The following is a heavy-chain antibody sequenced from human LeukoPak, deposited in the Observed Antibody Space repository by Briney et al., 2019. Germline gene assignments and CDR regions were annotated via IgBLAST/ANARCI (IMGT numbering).Heavy chain of an antibody. V-gene: IGHV3-23*01. J-gene: IGHJ4*02. CDR1: GFTFSSYA. Sequence: GGSLRLSCAASGFTFSSYAMSWVRQAPGKGLEWVSAISGSGGSTYYADSVKGRFTITRDNSKNTVHMQMDSLRPEDTAVYHCAREPYYYDLWGQGTLVTVSS. CDR2: ISGSGGST. CDR3: AREPYYYDL.